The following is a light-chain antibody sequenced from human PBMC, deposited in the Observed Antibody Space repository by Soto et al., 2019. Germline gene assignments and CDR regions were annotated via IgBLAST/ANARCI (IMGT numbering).Light chain of an antibody. Sequence: DIQMTQSPPSPSASVGDSITITCRASQTINRYLNWYQQKVGEAPRLLIYNAFTLQSGVPSRFSGGGSGTEFTLTISSLQREDFATYYCQHSSSLPLTFGGGTKVEIK. CDR2: NAF. CDR3: QHSSSLPLT. CDR1: QTINRY. V-gene: IGKV1-39*01. J-gene: IGKJ4*01.